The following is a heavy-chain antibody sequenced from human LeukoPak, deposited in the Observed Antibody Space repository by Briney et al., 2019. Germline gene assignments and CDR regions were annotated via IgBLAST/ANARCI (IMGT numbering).Heavy chain of an antibody. V-gene: IGHV1-69*13. CDR3: ARGDYYDSSAYHYYFDS. Sequence: SVKVSCKASGYTFTSYGISWIRQAPGQGLEWMGGIIPIFGTPNYAQKFQGRVTITAGESTSTFYMELSSLRSEDTAVYYCARGDYYDSSAYHYYFDSWGQGTLVTVSS. CDR2: IIPIFGTP. J-gene: IGHJ4*01. D-gene: IGHD3-22*01. CDR1: GYTFTSYG.